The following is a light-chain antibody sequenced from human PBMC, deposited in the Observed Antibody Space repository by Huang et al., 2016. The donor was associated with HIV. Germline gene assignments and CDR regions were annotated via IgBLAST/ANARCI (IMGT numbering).Light chain of an antibody. Sequence: DIVVTQSPDSLAVSLGARATINCKSSPTFLYNSKSDSFIAWYQQRPGQAPKLLIHGASARQSGVPERFSGSVSETNFTLTINGLQPEDVAIYFCQQYSTIPTFGGGTKVDI. CDR1: PTFLYNSKSDSF. CDR2: GAS. CDR3: QQYSTIPT. V-gene: IGKV4-1*01. J-gene: IGKJ4*01.